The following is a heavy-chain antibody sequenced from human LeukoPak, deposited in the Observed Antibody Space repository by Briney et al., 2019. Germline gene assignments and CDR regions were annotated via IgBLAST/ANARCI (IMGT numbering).Heavy chain of an antibody. CDR1: GLTFSGYD. J-gene: IGHJ4*02. D-gene: IGHD6-13*01. CDR3: AKVGRHSSSSPFDY. CDR2: ISYDGSNK. V-gene: IGHV3-30*18. Sequence: PGGSLRLSCAASGLTFSGYDMHWVRQAPGKGLEWVAVISYDGSNKYYADSVKGRFTISRDNSKNTLYLQMNSLRAEDTAVYYCAKVGRHSSSSPFDYWGQGTLVTVSS.